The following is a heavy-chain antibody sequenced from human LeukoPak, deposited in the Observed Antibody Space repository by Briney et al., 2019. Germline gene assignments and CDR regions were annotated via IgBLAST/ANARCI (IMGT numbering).Heavy chain of an antibody. CDR1: GGSISATNW. D-gene: IGHD2/OR15-2a*01. Sequence: PSETLSLTCDVSGGSISATNWWTWIRQPPGGGLEWIGEVHLNGRTHYSPSLESRVTMSADMSENHISLQLTSVPAADTAVYCCAREGGFYRPLDYSGPGTLVIVSS. V-gene: IGHV4-4*01. CDR2: VHLNGRT. CDR3: AREGGFYRPLDY. J-gene: IGHJ4*02.